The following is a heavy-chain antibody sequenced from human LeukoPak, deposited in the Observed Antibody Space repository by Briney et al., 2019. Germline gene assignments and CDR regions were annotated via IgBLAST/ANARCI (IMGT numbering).Heavy chain of an antibody. V-gene: IGHV1-69*06. Sequence: SVKVSCKASGYTFSSYAISWVRQAPGQGLEWMGGIIPNFGTANYAQKFQGRVTITADTSTSTAYMELSSLRSEDTAVYYCARVGHDYGDYDYYYYYMDVWGKGTTVTVSS. D-gene: IGHD4-17*01. J-gene: IGHJ6*03. CDR1: GYTFSSYA. CDR3: ARVGHDYGDYDYYYYYMDV. CDR2: IIPNFGTA.